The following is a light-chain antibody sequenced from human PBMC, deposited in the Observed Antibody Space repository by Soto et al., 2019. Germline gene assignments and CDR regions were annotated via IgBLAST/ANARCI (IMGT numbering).Light chain of an antibody. CDR2: GAS. CDR1: QSVSSN. Sequence: EVAMTQSPATLSVSPGERATLSCRASQSVSSNLAWYQQKPGQAPRLLIYGASTRATGIPAKFSGSGSGTEFTLTISSLQSEDFAVYYCQQYNNWPPITFGQGTRLEIK. J-gene: IGKJ5*01. CDR3: QQYNNWPPIT. V-gene: IGKV3-15*01.